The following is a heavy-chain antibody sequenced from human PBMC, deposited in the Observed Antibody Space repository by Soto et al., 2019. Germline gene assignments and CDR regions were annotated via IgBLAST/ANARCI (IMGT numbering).Heavy chain of an antibody. J-gene: IGHJ4*02. CDR2: INHSGST. D-gene: IGHD3-10*01. CDR3: ASSGSLRMIDY. CDR1: GGSFSGYY. Sequence: SETLSLTCAVYGGSFSGYYWSWIRQPPGKGLEWIGEINHSGSTNYNPSLKSRVTISVDTSKNQFSLKLSSVTAADTAVYYCASSGSLRMIDYWGQGTLVTVSS. V-gene: IGHV4-34*01.